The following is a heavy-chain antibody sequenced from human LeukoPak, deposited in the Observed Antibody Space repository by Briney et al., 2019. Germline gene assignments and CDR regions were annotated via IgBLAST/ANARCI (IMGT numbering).Heavy chain of an antibody. Sequence: GGSLRLSCAASGFTFSSYGMNWVRQAPGKGLEWVSYISTSSSTIYYADSVKGRFTISRDNVKNSLYLQMNSLRDEDTAVYYCARDQGGSYYGTFDYWGQGTLVTVSS. D-gene: IGHD1-26*01. CDR3: ARDQGGSYYGTFDY. CDR2: ISTSSSTI. V-gene: IGHV3-48*02. CDR1: GFTFSSYG. J-gene: IGHJ4*02.